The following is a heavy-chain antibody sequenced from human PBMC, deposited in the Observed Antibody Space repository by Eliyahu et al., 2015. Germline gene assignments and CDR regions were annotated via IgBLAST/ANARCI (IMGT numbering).Heavy chain of an antibody. V-gene: IGHV1-46*03. Sequence: KPGASVKVSCKPSGNTFTTYYMHWMRQAPGQGLEWMGIINPSGGSTNYAQKFQGRVTMTRDTSTSTVYMELSSLRSEDTAVYYCTTYSSSWPSRWYWGQGTLVTVSS. J-gene: IGHJ1*01. D-gene: IGHD6-13*01. CDR1: GNTFTTYY. CDR3: TTYSSSWPSRWY. CDR2: INPSGGST.